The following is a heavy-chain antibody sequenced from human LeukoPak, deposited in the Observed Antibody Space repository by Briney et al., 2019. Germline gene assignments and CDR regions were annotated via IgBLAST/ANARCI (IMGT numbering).Heavy chain of an antibody. CDR3: ACSSSWYGRRFDY. V-gene: IGHV4-34*01. D-gene: IGHD6-13*01. CDR2: INHSGST. CDR1: GGSFSGYY. Sequence: PSETLSLTCAVYGGSFSGYYWSWIRQPPGKGLEWIGEINHSGSTNYNPSLKSRVTISVDTSKNQFSLKLSSVTAADTAVYYCACSSSWYGRRFDYWGQGTLVTVSS. J-gene: IGHJ4*02.